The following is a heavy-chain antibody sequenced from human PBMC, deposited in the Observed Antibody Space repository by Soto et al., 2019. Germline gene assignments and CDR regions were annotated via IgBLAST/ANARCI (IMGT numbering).Heavy chain of an antibody. Sequence: PSETLSLTCAVSGGSIDNSHSFWGWVRQPPGRGLEFLGSVYYSGGTYYNPSLKSRVTVSVDTSKKQVSLRARSVTVAETAMYDCVICVEAGTQPADFDSWGQGSVVTVSS. CDR1: GGSIDNSHSF. J-gene: IGHJ4*02. D-gene: IGHD6-19*01. CDR3: VICVEAGTQPADFDS. V-gene: IGHV4-39*01. CDR2: VYYSGGT.